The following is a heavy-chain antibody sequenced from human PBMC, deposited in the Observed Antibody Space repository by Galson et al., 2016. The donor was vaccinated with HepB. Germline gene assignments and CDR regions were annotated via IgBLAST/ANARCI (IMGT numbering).Heavy chain of an antibody. D-gene: IGHD3-3*01. Sequence: SLRLSCATSGFTFGDYTMSWVRQAPGKGLEWVGSIRNNAHGETTEYAASVEGRFTISRDHAQSIAHLQMGSLKTEDTAVYYCSRAIRAPLYNFWSGKPRPYYFDYWGQGTLVTVSS. V-gene: IGHV3-49*04. J-gene: IGHJ4*02. CDR3: SRAIRAPLYNFWSGKPRPYYFDY. CDR2: IRNNAHGETT. CDR1: GFTFGDYT.